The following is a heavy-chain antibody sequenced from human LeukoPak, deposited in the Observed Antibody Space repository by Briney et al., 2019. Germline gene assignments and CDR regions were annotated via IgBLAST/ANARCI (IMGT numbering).Heavy chain of an antibody. D-gene: IGHD6-19*01. CDR1: GGSISSGDYY. V-gene: IGHV4-30-4*01. Sequence: SETLSLTCTVSGGSISSGDYYWSWIRQPPGKGLEWIGYIYYSGSTYYNPSLKSRVTISVDTSKNQFSLKLSSVTAADTAVYYCVGWGVARWYFDLWGRGTLVTVSS. CDR3: VGWGVARWYFDL. J-gene: IGHJ2*01. CDR2: IYYSGST.